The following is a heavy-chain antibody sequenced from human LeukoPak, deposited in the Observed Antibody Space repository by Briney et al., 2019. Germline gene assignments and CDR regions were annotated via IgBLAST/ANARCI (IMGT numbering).Heavy chain of an antibody. Sequence: SETLSLTCSVSGGSISSSSYYWGWIRQPPGKGLEWIGSIYYTGSTYYNPSLKRRVTISVDTSKTQFSLKLTYVTAADTAVYYCARHDYGDYGTFDIWGQGTMVTVSS. CDR1: GGSISSSSYY. CDR2: IYYTGST. D-gene: IGHD4-17*01. V-gene: IGHV4-39*01. CDR3: ARHDYGDYGTFDI. J-gene: IGHJ3*02.